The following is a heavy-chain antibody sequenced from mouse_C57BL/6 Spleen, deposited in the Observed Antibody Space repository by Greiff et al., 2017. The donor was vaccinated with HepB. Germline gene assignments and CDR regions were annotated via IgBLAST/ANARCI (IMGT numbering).Heavy chain of an antibody. CDR1: GFTFSDYG. V-gene: IGHV5-17*01. D-gene: IGHD1-1*01. Sequence: EVHLVESGGGLVKPGGSLKLSCAASGFTFSDYGMHWVRQAPEKGLEWVAYISSGSSTIYYADTVKGRFTISRDNAKNTLFLQMTSLRSEDTAMYYCARQYYGSSYEDYFDYWGQGTTLTVSS. J-gene: IGHJ2*01. CDR2: ISSGSSTI. CDR3: ARQYYGSSYEDYFDY.